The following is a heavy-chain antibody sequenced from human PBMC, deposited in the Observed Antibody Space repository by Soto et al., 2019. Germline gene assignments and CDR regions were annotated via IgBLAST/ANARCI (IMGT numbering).Heavy chain of an antibody. Sequence: SGPTLVNPTETLTLTCTVSGFSLSNGKLGVSWIRQPPGKALEWLAHIFSNVEKSYRTSLRSRLTISEDTSKGQVVLTMTNVDPVDTATYYCARILFGRSVAGGYFYMDVWGKGTTVTVSS. CDR1: GFSLSNGKLG. J-gene: IGHJ6*03. CDR3: ARILFGRSVAGGYFYMDV. D-gene: IGHD6-19*01. V-gene: IGHV2-26*01. CDR2: IFSNVEK.